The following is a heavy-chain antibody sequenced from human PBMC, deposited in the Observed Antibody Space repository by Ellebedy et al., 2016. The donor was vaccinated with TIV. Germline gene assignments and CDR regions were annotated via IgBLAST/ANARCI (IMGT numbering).Heavy chain of an antibody. V-gene: IGHV3-33*08. CDR3: AREQSPYYEILTGNFDY. J-gene: IGHJ4*02. CDR2: IWYDGVNK. CDR1: GFTFSNHA. D-gene: IGHD3-9*01. Sequence: GESLKISCSASGFTFSNHAMHWVRQAPGKGMEWVEVIWYDGVNKDYADSVKGRFTISRDTSKSTLYLEMKSLRFEDTAVYYCAREQSPYYEILTGNFDYWGQGAPVTVSS.